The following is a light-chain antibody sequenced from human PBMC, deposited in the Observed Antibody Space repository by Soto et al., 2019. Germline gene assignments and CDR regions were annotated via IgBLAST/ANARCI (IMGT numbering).Light chain of an antibody. Sequence: DIQMTQSPSTLSASVGDRVTITCRASQSISSWLAWYQQKPGKAPKLLIYRASSLEGGVPSRFSDSGSGTEFTLTISSLQPDDFATYYCQQYNSYQYTFGQGTKLEIK. CDR1: QSISSW. V-gene: IGKV1-5*03. CDR3: QQYNSYQYT. J-gene: IGKJ2*01. CDR2: RAS.